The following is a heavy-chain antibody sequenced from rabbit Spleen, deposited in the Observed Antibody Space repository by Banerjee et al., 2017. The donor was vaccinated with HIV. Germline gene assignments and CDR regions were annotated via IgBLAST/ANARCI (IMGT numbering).Heavy chain of an antibody. V-gene: IGHV1S40*01. CDR1: GVSFNDKDV. CDR3: GRSYIGKAITSLNL. D-gene: IGHD1-1*01. Sequence: QSLEESGGDLVKPEGSLTLTCTASGVSFNDKDVMCWVRQAPGKGLEWITCINMVTGKSVYASWAKGRFTISKISSTTVTLQMTSLTDADTATYFCGRSYIGKAITSLNLWGQGTLVTVS. CDR2: INMVTGKS. J-gene: IGHJ4*01.